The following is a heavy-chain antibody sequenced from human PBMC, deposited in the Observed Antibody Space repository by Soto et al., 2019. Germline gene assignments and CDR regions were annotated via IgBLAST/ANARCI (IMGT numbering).Heavy chain of an antibody. CDR2: IYYSGST. Sequence: SETLSLTCTVSGGSISSSSYYWGWIRQPPGKGLEWIGSIYYSGSTYYNPSLKSRVTISVDTSKNQFSLKLSSVTAADTAVYYCARIAAAGYSYYYYYGIDVWGQGSTVTVS. V-gene: IGHV4-39*01. J-gene: IGHJ6*02. CDR3: ARIAAAGYSYYYYYGIDV. D-gene: IGHD6-13*01. CDR1: GGSISSSSYY.